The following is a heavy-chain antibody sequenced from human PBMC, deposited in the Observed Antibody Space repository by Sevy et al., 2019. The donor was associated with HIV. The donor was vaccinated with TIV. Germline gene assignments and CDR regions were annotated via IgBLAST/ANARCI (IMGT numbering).Heavy chain of an antibody. D-gene: IGHD3-22*01. J-gene: IGHJ4*02. CDR1: GFTFSSYS. CDR2: ISSSSSYI. V-gene: IGHV3-21*01. CDR3: ARAFTYYYDSSGYYPLDY. Sequence: GESLKISCAASGFTFSSYSMNWVRQAPGKGLEWVSSISSSSSYIYYADSVKGRFTISRDNAKNSLYLQMNSLRAEDTAVYYCARAFTYYYDSSGYYPLDYWGQGTLVTVSS.